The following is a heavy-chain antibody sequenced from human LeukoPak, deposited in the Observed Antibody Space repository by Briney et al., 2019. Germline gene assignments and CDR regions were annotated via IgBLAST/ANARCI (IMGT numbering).Heavy chain of an antibody. D-gene: IGHD3-9*01. CDR2: IVVGSGNT. Sequence: GASVKVSCKASGFTFTSSAMQWVRQARGQRLEWIGWIVVGSGNTNYARKFQERVTITRDMSTSTAYMELSSLRSEDTAVYYCAAGSYDILTGYPYYFDYWGQGTLVTVSS. CDR1: GFTFTSSA. V-gene: IGHV1-58*02. J-gene: IGHJ4*02. CDR3: AAGSYDILTGYPYYFDY.